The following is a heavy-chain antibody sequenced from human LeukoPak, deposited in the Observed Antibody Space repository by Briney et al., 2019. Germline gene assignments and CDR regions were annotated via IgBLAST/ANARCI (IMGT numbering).Heavy chain of an antibody. V-gene: IGHV4-39*01. J-gene: IGHJ3*02. CDR2: VYYSGST. D-gene: IGHD1-7*01. CDR3: ARVRRSIGTPNHRVAFDI. Sequence: SETLSLTCTVSGGSISSSSYYWGWIRQPPGKGLEWIGSVYYSGSTYYNPSLKSRVTISVDTSKNQFSLKLSSVTAADTAVYYCARVRRSIGTPNHRVAFDIWGQGTMVTVSS. CDR1: GGSISSSSYY.